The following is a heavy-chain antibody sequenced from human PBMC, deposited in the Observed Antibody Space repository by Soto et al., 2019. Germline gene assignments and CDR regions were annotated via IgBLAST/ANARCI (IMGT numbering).Heavy chain of an antibody. Sequence: PGGSLRLSCVTSAFSLTSCSMSWVRQTPGKGLEWVSALSRSGGATYYADSVKGRFTISRDTSTNTLYLQMSNLRAEDTATYYCAKGEMATIRNSFDPWGQGTLVTVSS. CDR3: AKGEMATIRNSFDP. J-gene: IGHJ5*02. CDR1: AFSLTSCS. D-gene: IGHD5-12*01. V-gene: IGHV3-23*01. CDR2: LSRSGGAT.